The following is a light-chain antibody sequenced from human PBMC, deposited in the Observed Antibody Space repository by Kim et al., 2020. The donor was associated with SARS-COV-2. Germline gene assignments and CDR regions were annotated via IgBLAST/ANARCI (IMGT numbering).Light chain of an antibody. J-gene: IGLJ2*01. CDR1: TGAGTSVHF. V-gene: IGLV7-46*01. CDR2: DTG. CDR3: LLSYSDSRV. Sequence: PGGTVTHTCYSSTGAGTSVHFPYCFRQKPGQAPRTLIYDTGNRHSWTPARFSGSLLGGKAALTLSAAQAEDEADYYCLLSYSDSRVFGGGTQLTVL.